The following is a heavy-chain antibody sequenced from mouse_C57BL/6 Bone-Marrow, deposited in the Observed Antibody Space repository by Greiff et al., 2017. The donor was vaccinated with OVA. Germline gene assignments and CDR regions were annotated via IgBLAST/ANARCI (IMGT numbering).Heavy chain of an antibody. Sequence: VQLKESGPGLVKPSQSLSLTCSVTGYSITSGYYWNWIRQFPGNKLEWMGYIRYDGSNNYNPSLKNRISITRDTSTNQLYLKLKSVTTEDTATYYCAREQYGRAWFAYWGQGTLVTVSA. J-gene: IGHJ3*01. V-gene: IGHV3-6*01. CDR1: GYSITSGYY. CDR3: AREQYGRAWFAY. CDR2: IRYDGSN. D-gene: IGHD1-1*01.